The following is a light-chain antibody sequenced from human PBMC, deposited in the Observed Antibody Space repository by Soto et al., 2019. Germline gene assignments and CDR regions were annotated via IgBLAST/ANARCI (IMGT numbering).Light chain of an antibody. V-gene: IGKV1-5*03. Sequence: DIQMTQSPSTLSASVGDRVTITCRASQSISSWLAWYQQKPGKAPKLLIYKASSLESGVPSRFGGSGSGTAFTLTISSLQPDDFATYSFQQYNSYPLTFGGGTKVEIK. CDR1: QSISSW. CDR2: KAS. J-gene: IGKJ4*01. CDR3: QQYNSYPLT.